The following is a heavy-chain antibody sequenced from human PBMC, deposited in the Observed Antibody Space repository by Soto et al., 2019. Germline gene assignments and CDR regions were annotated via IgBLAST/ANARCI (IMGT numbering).Heavy chain of an antibody. CDR1: GGSISSNTYY. Sequence: SETLSLACTVSGGSISSNTYYWGWIRQPPGQGLEWIGSIYYSGSTYYNPSLKSRVTISVHTSSSQFSLELSSVTAADTAVYYFARGLISGSHHSGSWYYFDSWGQGTQVT. D-gene: IGHD1-26*01. CDR3: ARGLISGSHHSGSWYYFDS. CDR2: IYYSGST. J-gene: IGHJ4*02. V-gene: IGHV4-39*07.